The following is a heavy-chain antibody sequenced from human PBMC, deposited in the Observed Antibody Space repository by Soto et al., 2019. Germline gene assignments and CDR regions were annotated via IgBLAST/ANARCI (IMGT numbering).Heavy chain of an antibody. V-gene: IGHV3-74*01. Sequence: RSLFLSCAASGFTFCSFRKHWFRQAPGTGLVWVSRINSDGSSTSYADSGKGRFTISRDNAKNTLYLQMNSLRAEDTAVYYCARGGAVLRYFDWLSMPDKPYYYYGMDVWGQGT. CDR1: GFTFCSFR. D-gene: IGHD3-9*01. CDR2: INSDGSST. CDR3: ARGGAVLRYFDWLSMPDKPYYYYGMDV. J-gene: IGHJ6*02.